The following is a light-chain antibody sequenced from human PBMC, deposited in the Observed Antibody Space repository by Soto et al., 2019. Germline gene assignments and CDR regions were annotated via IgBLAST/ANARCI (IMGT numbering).Light chain of an antibody. V-gene: IGKV3-20*01. J-gene: IGKJ1*01. CDR3: QQYGSSPLT. CDR2: GAP. Sequence: EIVLTQSPGTLSLSPGERATLSCRASQSVSSSYLAWYQQKPGQAPRPLIYGAPSRATGIPDRFSGSGSGTDFTLTISRLEPEDFAVYYCQQYGSSPLTFGQGTKVEIK. CDR1: QSVSSSY.